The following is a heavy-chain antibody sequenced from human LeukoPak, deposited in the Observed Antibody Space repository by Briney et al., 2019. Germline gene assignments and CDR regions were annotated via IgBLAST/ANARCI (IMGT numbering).Heavy chain of an antibody. J-gene: IGHJ4*02. CDR3: VRGYIVFDY. Sequence: SETLSLTCTVSGGSISSYYWSWILQPPRKGLEWIGYIYYSGSTNYNPPLKSRVTISVDTSKNQFSLKLSSVTAADTAVYYCVRGYIVFDYWGQGTLVTVSS. V-gene: IGHV4-59*01. CDR1: GGSISSYY. D-gene: IGHD1-1*01. CDR2: IYYSGST.